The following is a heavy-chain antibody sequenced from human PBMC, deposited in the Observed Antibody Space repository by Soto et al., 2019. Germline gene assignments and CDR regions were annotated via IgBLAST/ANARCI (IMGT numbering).Heavy chain of an antibody. CDR1: GYTFTRYT. CDR2: INPDHGNT. V-gene: IGHV1-3*01. Sequence: QVQLVQSGAEVKKPGASVKISCKASGYTFTRYTMNWVRQAPGQRLEWMGWINPDHGNTKSSQKFQDRVIITRDTSASTAYLDLCSLRSEDTAVYNCARGIATGQLDPWGQGTLVTGSS. D-gene: IGHD2-15*01. J-gene: IGHJ5*02. CDR3: ARGIATGQLDP.